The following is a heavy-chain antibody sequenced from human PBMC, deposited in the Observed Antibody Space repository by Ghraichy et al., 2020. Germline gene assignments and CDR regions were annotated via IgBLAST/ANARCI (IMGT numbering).Heavy chain of an antibody. D-gene: IGHD2-15*01. J-gene: IGHJ4*02. CDR3: ASEDSLGSEAGDY. CDR2: IYYSGST. CDR1: GGSISSSSYY. V-gene: IGHV4-39*01. Sequence: SETLSLTCTVSGGSISSSSYYWGWIRQPPGKGLEWIGSIYYSGSTYYNPSLKSRVTIPVDTSKNQFSLKLSSVTAADTAVYYCASEDSLGSEAGDYWGQGTLVTVSS.